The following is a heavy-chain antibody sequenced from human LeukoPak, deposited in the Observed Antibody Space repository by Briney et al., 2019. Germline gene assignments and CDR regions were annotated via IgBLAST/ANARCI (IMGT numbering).Heavy chain of an antibody. CDR3: ARGGLGNDAFDI. V-gene: IGHV4-30-2*01. Sequence: LRLSCAASGFTFSSYWMHWIRQPPGKGLEWIGYIYHSGSTYYNPSLKSRVTISVDRSKNQFSLNLNSVTAADTAVYYCARGGLGNDAFDIWGQGTMVSVSS. J-gene: IGHJ3*02. CDR1: GFTFSSYW. CDR2: IYHSGST. D-gene: IGHD3-16*01.